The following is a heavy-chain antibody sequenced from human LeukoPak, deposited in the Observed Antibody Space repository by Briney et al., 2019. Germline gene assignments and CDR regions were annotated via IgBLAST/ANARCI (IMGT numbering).Heavy chain of an antibody. CDR2: INGDGSVT. J-gene: IGHJ6*02. CDR1: GFTLSNYW. D-gene: IGHD6-6*01. Sequence: GGSLRLSCAVSGFTLSNYWVHWVRQVPGKGLVWVSRINGDGSVTSYADSVKGRFTISRDNAKNTLFLQMNSLRAEDTAVYYCVRGPSMTLSRGMMSHGPDVWGQGTTVTVSS. CDR3: VRGPSMTLSRGMMSHGPDV. V-gene: IGHV3-74*01.